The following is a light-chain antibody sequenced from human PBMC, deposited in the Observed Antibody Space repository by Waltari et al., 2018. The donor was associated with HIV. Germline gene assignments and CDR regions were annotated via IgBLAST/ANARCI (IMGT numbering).Light chain of an antibody. CDR1: NNVVGSYNL. J-gene: IGLJ1*01. CDR2: EVN. Sequence: QSALTQPASVSGSPGQSITISCTGTNNVVGSYNLVSWYQQHPAKAPKLMIYEVNTRPPGVSNRFSGSKSGNTASLTNSGLQAEDEADYYCCSYAGSSTHVFGTGTKVTVL. V-gene: IGLV2-23*02. CDR3: CSYAGSSTHV.